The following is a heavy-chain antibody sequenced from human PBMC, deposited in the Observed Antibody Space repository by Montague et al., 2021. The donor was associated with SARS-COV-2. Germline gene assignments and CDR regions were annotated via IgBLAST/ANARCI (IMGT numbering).Heavy chain of an antibody. CDR2: IYYSGST. D-gene: IGHD6-19*01. Sequence: SETLSLTCTVSGGSISSSSYYWGWIRQPPGKGLGWIGSIYYSGSTYYNPSLETRVTISVDTSKNQFSLKLSSVTAVDTAVYYCARPWGQWLRLWYYLDYWGQGTTVTVSS. J-gene: IGHJ4*03. V-gene: IGHV4-39*01. CDR1: GGSISSSSYY. CDR3: ARPWGQWLRLWYYLDY.